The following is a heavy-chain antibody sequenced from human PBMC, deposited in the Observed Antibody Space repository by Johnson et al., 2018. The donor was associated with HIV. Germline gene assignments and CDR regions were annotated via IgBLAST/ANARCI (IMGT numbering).Heavy chain of an antibody. CDR3: ARGGIAARIDAFDI. CDR1: GFTFSSYA. D-gene: IGHD6-6*01. J-gene: IGHJ3*02. V-gene: IGHV3-9*01. CDR2: ISWNSGSI. Sequence: VQLVESGGGVVQPGRSLRLSCAASGFTFSSYAMHWVRQAPGKGLEWVSGISWNSGSIGYADSVKGRFTISRDNAKNSLYLQMNSLRVGDTAVYYCARGGIAARIDAFDIWGQGTMVTVSS.